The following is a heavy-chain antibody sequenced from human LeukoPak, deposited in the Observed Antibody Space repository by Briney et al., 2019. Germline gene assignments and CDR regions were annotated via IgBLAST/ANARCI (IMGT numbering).Heavy chain of an antibody. CDR3: ARDGAEVVITTYYFDY. CDR2: INPNSGGT. J-gene: IGHJ4*02. V-gene: IGHV1-2*06. Sequence: ASVKVSCKASGYTFTVYYMHWVRQAPGQGLEWMGRINPNSGGTNYAQKFQGRVTMTRDTSISTAYMELSRLRSDDTAVYYCARDGAEVVITTYYFDYWGQGTLVTVSS. CDR1: GYTFTVYY. D-gene: IGHD3-22*01.